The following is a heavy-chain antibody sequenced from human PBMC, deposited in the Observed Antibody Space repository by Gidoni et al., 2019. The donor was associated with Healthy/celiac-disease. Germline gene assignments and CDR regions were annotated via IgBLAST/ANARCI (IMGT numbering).Heavy chain of an antibody. CDR3: ARSGSPDAFDI. Sequence: EVQLVESGGGLVQPGGSLRLSCAASGFTFSSYDMHWVRQATGKGLEWVSAIGTAGDTYYPGSVKGRFTISRENAKNSLYLQMNSLRAGDTAVYYCARSGSPDAFDIWGQGTMVTVSS. D-gene: IGHD1-26*01. CDR2: IGTAGDT. V-gene: IGHV3-13*04. CDR1: GFTFSSYD. J-gene: IGHJ3*02.